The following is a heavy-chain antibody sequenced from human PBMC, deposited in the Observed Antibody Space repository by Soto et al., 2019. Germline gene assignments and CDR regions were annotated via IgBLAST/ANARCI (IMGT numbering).Heavy chain of an antibody. CDR1: GGSIRSDY. Sequence: SETLSLTCTVSGGSIRSDYWNWIRQPPGKGLEWIAYISYSGTTNYSPSLKSRVTITIDTSKNQFSLKLSSVTVADTAVYYCARGYRNTDRAAPFDSWGQGTLVT. J-gene: IGHJ4*02. CDR3: ARGYRNTDRAAPFDS. D-gene: IGHD1-1*01. CDR2: ISYSGTT. V-gene: IGHV4-59*01.